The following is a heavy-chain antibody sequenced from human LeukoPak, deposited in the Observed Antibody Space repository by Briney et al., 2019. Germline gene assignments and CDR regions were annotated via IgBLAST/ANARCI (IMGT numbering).Heavy chain of an antibody. J-gene: IGHJ5*02. V-gene: IGHV3-23*01. CDR1: GFTFRSYG. D-gene: IGHD2-21*02. CDR2: ISDSGGRT. CDR3: AKDLPTKCRGDCPSDP. Sequence: PGGSLRLSCAASGFTFRSYGMSWVRQAPGRGLEWVSFISDSGGRTYYAESVKGRFAISRDNSKNTLYLQMNSLRVEDTAVYYCAKDLPTKCRGDCPSDPWGQGTLVTVSS.